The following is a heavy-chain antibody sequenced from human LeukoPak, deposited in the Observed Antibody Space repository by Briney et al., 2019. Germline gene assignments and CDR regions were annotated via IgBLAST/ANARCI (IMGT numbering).Heavy chain of an antibody. J-gene: IGHJ4*02. CDR2: ISAYNGNT. Sequence: ASVKVSCKASGYTFTNYGINWVRQAPGQGLEWMGWISAYNGNTDYAQKLQGRVTMTTDTSTSTAYMELRSLRSDDTAVYYCARDLDQYSGRFGGFGHDFWGQGTLVTVSS. CDR3: ARDLDQYSGRFGGFGHDF. D-gene: IGHD1-26*01. V-gene: IGHV1-18*01. CDR1: GYTFTNYG.